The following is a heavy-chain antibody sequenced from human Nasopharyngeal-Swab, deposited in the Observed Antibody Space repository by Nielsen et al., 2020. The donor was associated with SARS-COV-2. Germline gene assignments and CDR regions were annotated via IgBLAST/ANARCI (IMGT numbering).Heavy chain of an antibody. J-gene: IGHJ4*02. V-gene: IGHV3-23*01. CDR2: ISGSGSGT. D-gene: IGHD3-10*01. Sequence: ETLSLTCTVSGGSISSSSYYWGWIRQAPGKGLEWVSVISGSGSGTYYADSVKGRFTISRDNAKNTLYLQMNTLGAEDTAVYYCASDSGSFSPAHAYWGQGTLVTVSS. CDR3: ASDSGSFSPAHAY. CDR1: GGSISSSSYY.